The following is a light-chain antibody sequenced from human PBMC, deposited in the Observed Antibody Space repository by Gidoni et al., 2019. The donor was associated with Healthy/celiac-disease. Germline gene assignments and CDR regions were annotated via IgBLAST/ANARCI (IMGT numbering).Light chain of an antibody. J-gene: IGLJ2*01. Sequence: SKVLTQPPSVSVAPGKTARITCRGNNIGSKSVHWYQQKPGQPPVLVIYYDSDRPSGIPARFSGSNSGNTATLTISRVEAGDEADYYCQVWDSSSDDVVFGGGTKLTVL. CDR1: NIGSKS. CDR3: QVWDSSSDDVV. V-gene: IGLV3-21*04. CDR2: YDS.